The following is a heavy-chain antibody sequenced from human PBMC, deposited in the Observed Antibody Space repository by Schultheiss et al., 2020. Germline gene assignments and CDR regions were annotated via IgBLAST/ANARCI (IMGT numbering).Heavy chain of an antibody. Sequence: VSVKVSCKASGYTFTGYYMHWVRQAPGQGLEWMGWINPNSGGTNYAQKFQGRVTMTRDTSISTAYMELSRLRSDDTAVYYCARDRAAYSGYDKYYYDSSGYYPGWFDPWGQGNLGTVSS. CDR2: INPNSGGT. CDR1: GYTFTGYY. J-gene: IGHJ5*02. D-gene: IGHD3-22*01. V-gene: IGHV1-2*02. CDR3: ARDRAAYSGYDKYYYDSSGYYPGWFDP.